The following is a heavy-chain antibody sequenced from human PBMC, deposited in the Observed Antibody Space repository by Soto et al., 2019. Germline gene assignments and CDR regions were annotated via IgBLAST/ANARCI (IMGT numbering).Heavy chain of an antibody. CDR1: GGSFSGYY. D-gene: IGHD6-13*01. CDR3: ARAAEQQLFPLDY. V-gene: IGHV4-34*01. CDR2: INHSGST. Sequence: QVQLQQWGAGLLKPSETLSLTCAVYGGSFSGYYWSWIRQPPGKGLEWIGEINHSGSTNYNPSLKRRVTISVDTSKHQFSLKLSSVTAADTAVYYCARAAEQQLFPLDYWGQGTLVTVSS. J-gene: IGHJ4*02.